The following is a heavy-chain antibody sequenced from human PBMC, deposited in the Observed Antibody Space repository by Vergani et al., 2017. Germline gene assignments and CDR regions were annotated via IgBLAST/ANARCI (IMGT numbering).Heavy chain of an antibody. J-gene: IGHJ2*01. D-gene: IGHD3-10*01. CDR2: FDWDEEK. CDR1: GIPLSTSGMR. V-gene: IGHV2-70*04. Sequence: QVTLKESGPAMVKPTQTLTLTCTVSGIPLSTSGMRVSWIRQPPGKAPEWLARFDWDEEKFYRPSLKTRLTISKDTSKNQVVLTMTKMDPVDTAMYYCTCLYRPTGHWYFDFGGSGTLVAFSS. CDR3: TCLYRPTGHWYFDF.